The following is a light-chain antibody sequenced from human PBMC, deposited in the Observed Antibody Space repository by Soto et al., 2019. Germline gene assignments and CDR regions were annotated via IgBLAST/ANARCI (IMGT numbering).Light chain of an antibody. Sequence: EIVLTQSPATLSLSPGERATLSCRASQSVSRYFAWYQQKPGQPPRLLIYDTSNRATGIPARFSGSGSGTNFTLTISSLEPEDFAVYYCQQRSDWPLTFGQ. CDR1: QSVSRY. CDR3: QQRSDWPLT. V-gene: IGKV3-11*01. J-gene: IGKJ1*01. CDR2: DTS.